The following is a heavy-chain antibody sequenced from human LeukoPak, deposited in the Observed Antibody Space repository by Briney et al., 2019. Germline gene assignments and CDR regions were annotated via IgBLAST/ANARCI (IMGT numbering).Heavy chain of an antibody. CDR3: AGRTDSPNSFDC. Sequence: SETLSLTCTVSGGSISSYHWNWIRQPPGKGLEWIGNIFYSGGINYNPSLKSRVTISVDTSKKQISLKLSSVTAADTAVYYCAGRTDSPNSFDCWGQGTLVTVSS. D-gene: IGHD1-1*01. J-gene: IGHJ4*02. CDR1: GGSISSYH. V-gene: IGHV4-59*08. CDR2: IFYSGGI.